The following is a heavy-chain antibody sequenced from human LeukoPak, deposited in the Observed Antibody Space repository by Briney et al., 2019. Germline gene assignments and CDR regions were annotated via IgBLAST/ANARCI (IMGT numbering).Heavy chain of an antibody. J-gene: IGHJ3*02. Sequence: PGGSLRLSCAASGFTFSSYAMHWVRQAPGKGLEWVAVISYDGSNKYYADSVKGRFTISRDNSKNTLYLQMNSLRAEDTAVYYCAKVLDNSGSYYLWAAFDIWGQGTMVTVSS. CDR1: GFTFSSYA. CDR2: ISYDGSNK. D-gene: IGHD1-26*01. V-gene: IGHV3-30*04. CDR3: AKVLDNSGSYYLWAAFDI.